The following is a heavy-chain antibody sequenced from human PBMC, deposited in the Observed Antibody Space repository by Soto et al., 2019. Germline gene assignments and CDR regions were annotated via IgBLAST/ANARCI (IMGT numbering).Heavy chain of an antibody. V-gene: IGHV4-39*01. CDR1: GGSISSSSYY. CDR3: ARRSGSYTPGGLDY. D-gene: IGHD1-26*01. J-gene: IGHJ4*02. CDR2: IYYSGST. Sequence: SETLSLTCTVSGGSISSSSYYWGWIRQPPGKGLEWIGSIYYSGSTYYNPSLKCRVTISVDTSKNQFSLKLSSVTAADTAVYYCARRSGSYTPGGLDYWGQGTLVTVSS.